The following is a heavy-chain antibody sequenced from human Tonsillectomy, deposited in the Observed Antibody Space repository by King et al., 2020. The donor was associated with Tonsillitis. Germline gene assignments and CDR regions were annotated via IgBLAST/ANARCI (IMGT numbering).Heavy chain of an antibody. D-gene: IGHD3/OR15-3a*01. Sequence: QLVQSGAEVKKPGSSVKVSCKASGGTFSICAINWVRQAPGQGLEWMGGIIPIFGRTNYAKKFQGRVTITADESTTTAYLELSSLRSEDTAVYYCATDLKGLLFNWFDPWGQGTLVTVSS. CDR1: GGTFSICA. V-gene: IGHV1-69*01. J-gene: IGHJ5*02. CDR3: ATDLKGLLFNWFDP. CDR2: IIPIFGRT.